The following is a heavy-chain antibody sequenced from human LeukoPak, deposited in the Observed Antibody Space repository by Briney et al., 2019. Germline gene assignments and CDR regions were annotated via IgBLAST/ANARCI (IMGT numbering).Heavy chain of an antibody. V-gene: IGHV4-34*01. CDR1: GGSFSGYY. CDR3: AARQRRGYSYGPYYFDY. CDR2: ISHSGST. D-gene: IGHD5-18*01. Sequence: SETLSLTCAVYGGSFSGYYWSWIRQPPGKGLEWIGEISHSGSTNYNPSLKSRVTISVDTSKNQFSLKLSSVTAADTAVYYCAARQRRGYSYGPYYFDYWGQGTLVTVSS. J-gene: IGHJ4*02.